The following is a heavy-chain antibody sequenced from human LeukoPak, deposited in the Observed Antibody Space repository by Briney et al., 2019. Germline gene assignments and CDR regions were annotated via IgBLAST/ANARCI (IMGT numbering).Heavy chain of an antibody. D-gene: IGHD3-22*01. CDR3: ARTHSSGLHVFDI. V-gene: IGHV3-7*03. Sequence: GGSLRLSCAASGFTFSSYWMSWVRQAPGKGLEWVANIKQDGSEKYYVDSVKGRFTISRDNAKNSLYLQMNSLRTEDTAVYYCARTHSSGLHVFDIWGQGTKVTVSS. J-gene: IGHJ3*02. CDR2: IKQDGSEK. CDR1: GFTFSSYW.